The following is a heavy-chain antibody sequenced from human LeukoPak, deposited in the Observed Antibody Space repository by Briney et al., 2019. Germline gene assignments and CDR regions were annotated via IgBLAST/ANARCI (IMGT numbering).Heavy chain of an antibody. J-gene: IGHJ6*02. Sequence: VASVKVSCKASGYTFTSYGISWVRQAPGQGLEWMGWISAYNGNTNYAQKLQGRVTMTTDTSTSTAYVELRSLRSDDTAVYYCARLGYCSSTSCYTVSYYYYYGMDVWGQGTTVTVSS. CDR3: ARLGYCSSTSCYTVSYYYYYGMDV. CDR1: GYTFTSYG. D-gene: IGHD2-2*02. V-gene: IGHV1-18*01. CDR2: ISAYNGNT.